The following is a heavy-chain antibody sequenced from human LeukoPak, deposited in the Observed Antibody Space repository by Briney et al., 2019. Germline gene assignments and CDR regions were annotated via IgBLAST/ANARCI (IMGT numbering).Heavy chain of an antibody. D-gene: IGHD5-24*01. CDR3: VRDAHGQEDY. V-gene: IGHV3-74*01. Sequence: PGGSLRLSRAATGFTFRSRWMHWARQAPGKGLVWVSRINGDETSTAYADSVKGRFTISRDNAKNTLYLQMNSLRADDTALYYCVRDAHGQEDYWGQGTLVTVSS. J-gene: IGHJ4*02. CDR2: INGDETST. CDR1: GFTFRSRW.